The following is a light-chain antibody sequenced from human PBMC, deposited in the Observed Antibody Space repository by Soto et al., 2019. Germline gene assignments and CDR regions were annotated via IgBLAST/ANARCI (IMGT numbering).Light chain of an antibody. V-gene: IGLV2-8*01. J-gene: IGLJ1*01. CDR2: EVN. CDR1: SSDVGGYNF. Sequence: QSALTQPPSASGSPGQSVTISCTGTSSDVGGYNFVSWYQQYPDKVPKLMVYEVNKRPSGVPDRFSGSKSGNTASLTVSGLQAEDEADYYCTSYAGGNNVFGTGTKLT. CDR3: TSYAGGNNV.